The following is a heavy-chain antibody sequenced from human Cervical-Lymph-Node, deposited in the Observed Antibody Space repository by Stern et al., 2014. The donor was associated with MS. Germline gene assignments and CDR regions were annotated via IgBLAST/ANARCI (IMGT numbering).Heavy chain of an antibody. V-gene: IGHV2-70*01. CDR2: IDWDDDK. J-gene: IGHJ6*02. CDR1: GFSLSTSGMC. D-gene: IGHD4-11*01. Sequence: QITLKESGPALVKPTQTLTLTCTFSGFSLSTSGMCVSWIRQPTGKALEWLALIDWDDDKYYSTSLKTRLTISKDTSKNQVVLTMTNMDPVDTATYYCARIPFFYSTAYYYYGMDVWGQGTTVTVSS. CDR3: ARIPFFYSTAYYYYGMDV.